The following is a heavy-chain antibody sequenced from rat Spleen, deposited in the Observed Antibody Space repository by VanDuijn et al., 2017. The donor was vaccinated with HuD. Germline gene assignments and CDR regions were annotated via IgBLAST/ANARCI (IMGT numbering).Heavy chain of an antibody. Sequence: EVQLVESGGGLVQPGRSLKLSCAASGFTFSNYGMHWIRQAPTKGLEWVASISPSGGSTYYRDSVKGRFTISRDNAKSTLYLQMDSLRSEDTATYYCATDPHMATEGPHFDYWGQGVMVTVSS. CDR1: GFTFSNYG. CDR2: ISPSGGST. V-gene: IGHV5-19*01. D-gene: IGHD1-11*01. J-gene: IGHJ2*01. CDR3: ATDPHMATEGPHFDY.